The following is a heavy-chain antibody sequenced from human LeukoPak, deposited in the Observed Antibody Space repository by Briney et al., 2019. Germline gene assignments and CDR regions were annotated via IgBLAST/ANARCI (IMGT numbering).Heavy chain of an antibody. CDR3: ARTRIFNYYDSRGYRDY. CDR1: GGSISSGSYY. Sequence: PSETLSLTCTVSGGSISSGSYYWSWIRQPAGKGLEWIGRIYTSGSTNYNPSLKSRVTISVDTSKNQFSLKLSSVTAADTAVYYCARTRIFNYYDSRGYRDYWGQGTLVTVSS. V-gene: IGHV4-61*02. J-gene: IGHJ4*02. D-gene: IGHD3-22*01. CDR2: IYTSGST.